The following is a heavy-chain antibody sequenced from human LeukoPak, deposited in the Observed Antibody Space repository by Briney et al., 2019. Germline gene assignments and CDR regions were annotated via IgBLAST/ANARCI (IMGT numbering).Heavy chain of an antibody. V-gene: IGHV1-18*01. D-gene: IGHD3-22*01. CDR3: ARHTTGSYYRYDS. CDR2: ISAYNGDT. CDR1: GYAFTSFA. J-gene: IGHJ4*02. Sequence: ASVKVSCKASGYAFTSFAISWVRQAPGQGLEWMGLISAYNGDTNYAQKLQGRVTMTTDTSTSTAYMDLRSLRSDDTAVYYCARHTTGSYYRYDSWGQGTLVTVSS.